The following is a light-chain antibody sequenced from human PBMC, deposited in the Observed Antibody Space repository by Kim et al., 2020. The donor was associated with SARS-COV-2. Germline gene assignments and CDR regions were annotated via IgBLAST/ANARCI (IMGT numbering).Light chain of an antibody. V-gene: IGKV1-17*01. CDR2: AAS. CDR3: LQDGTYPHT. J-gene: IGKJ4*01. CDR1: QAIRND. Sequence: DIQMTQSPSSLSASVGDRVTITCRASQAIRNDLSWFQQNPGKAPKRLIFAASNLQSGVPSRFSASVSGTEFTLTISSLQPEDFATYYCLQDGTYPHTFGGGTKVDIK.